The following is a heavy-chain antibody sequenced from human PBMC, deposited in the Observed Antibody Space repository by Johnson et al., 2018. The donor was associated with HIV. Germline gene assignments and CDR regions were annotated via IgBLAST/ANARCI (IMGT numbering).Heavy chain of an antibody. CDR1: GFTVSSNY. Sequence: VQLVESGGGLVQPGGSLRLSCVVSGFTVSSNYMSWVRQAPGEGLEWVSVLHSGGSTSYADSVKGRFTISRDNSNNTLHLQMNSLRPEETAVYYCARDLARRGGAAFDIWGQGTMVTVSS. V-gene: IGHV3-66*01. D-gene: IGHD1-26*01. J-gene: IGHJ3*02. CDR3: ARDLARRGGAAFDI. CDR2: LHSGGST.